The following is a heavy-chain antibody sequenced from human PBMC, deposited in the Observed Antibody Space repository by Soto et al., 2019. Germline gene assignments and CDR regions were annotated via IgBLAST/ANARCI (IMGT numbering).Heavy chain of an antibody. CDR1: GFTFSSYS. CDR2: ISSRSSYI. D-gene: IGHD4-17*01. CDR3: ALTLECDYGGYFDL. V-gene: IGHV3-21*01. J-gene: IGHJ2*01. Sequence: EVQLVESGGGLVKPGGSLRLSCAASGFTFSSYSMNWVRQAPGKGLEWVSSISSRSSYIYYADSVKGRFTISRDNAKISMYLQMNSLRAEYMAVYDCALTLECDYGGYFDLWGRGNLVTVSS.